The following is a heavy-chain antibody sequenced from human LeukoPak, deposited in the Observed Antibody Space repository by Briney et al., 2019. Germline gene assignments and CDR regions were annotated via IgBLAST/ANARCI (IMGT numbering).Heavy chain of an antibody. V-gene: IGHV1-8*02. CDR3: ARVEFRYGGPDFDY. CDR2: MNPNSGNT. D-gene: IGHD1-26*01. Sequence: ASVKVSCKASGYTFTSYYMHWVRQATGQGLEWMGWMNPNSGNTGYAQKFQGRVTMTRNTSISTAYMELSSLRSEDTAVYYCARVEFRYGGPDFDYWGQGTLVTVSS. J-gene: IGHJ4*02. CDR1: GYTFTSYY.